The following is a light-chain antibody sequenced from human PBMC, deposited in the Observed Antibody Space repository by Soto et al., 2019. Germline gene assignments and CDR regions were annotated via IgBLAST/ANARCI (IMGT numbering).Light chain of an antibody. Sequence: DIVMTQSPDSLAVSLGERATINCRSSQTVLYIADNKSRLAWYQQKPGQPPKLLIYWASTRESGVPDRFSGSGSEKDFTLTISSLQAEDVAVYYCQQYYSSPKTFGQGPKVEIK. V-gene: IGKV4-1*01. CDR3: QQYYSSPKT. CDR2: WAS. CDR1: QTVLYIADNKSR. J-gene: IGKJ1*01.